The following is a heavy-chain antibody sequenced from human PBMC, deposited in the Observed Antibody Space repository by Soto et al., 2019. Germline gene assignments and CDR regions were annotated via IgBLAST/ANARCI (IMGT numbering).Heavy chain of an antibody. J-gene: IGHJ6*02. CDR1: GGSISSSNYY. V-gene: IGHV4-39*01. Sequence: QLQLQESGPRLVKLSETLSLTCTVSGGSISSSNYYWAWIRQPPGKGLELIGSIFYSRNTYYNPSLKSRVTISVDAFKNLFSLKLTSVTAADTALYYCAGAVHGDLYGLAVWGQGTTVTVSS. CDR3: AGAVHGDLYGLAV. D-gene: IGHD4-17*01. CDR2: IFYSRNT.